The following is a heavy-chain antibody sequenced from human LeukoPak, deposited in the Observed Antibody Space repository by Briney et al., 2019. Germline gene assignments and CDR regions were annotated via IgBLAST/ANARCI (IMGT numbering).Heavy chain of an antibody. J-gene: IGHJ4*02. CDR1: GFTFSSYG. Sequence: PGGSLRLSCAASGFTFSSYGVHWVRQAPGKGLEGVAVISYDGSNKYYADSVKGRFTISRDNSKNTLYLQMNSLRAEDTAVYYCAKVRGYSYGQFFDYWGQGTLVTVSS. CDR3: AKVRGYSYGQFFDY. D-gene: IGHD5-18*01. V-gene: IGHV3-30*18. CDR2: ISYDGSNK.